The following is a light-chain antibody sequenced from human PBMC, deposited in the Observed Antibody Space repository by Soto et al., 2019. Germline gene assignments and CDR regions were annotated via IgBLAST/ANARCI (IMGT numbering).Light chain of an antibody. J-gene: IGLJ2*01. CDR1: TTDVGSSNY. CDR2: DVS. Sequence: QSALTQPASVSGSPGQSITISCTGTTTDVGSSNYVSWYKQHPGKAPKLMIYDVSNRPSGVSNRFSGSKSGNTASLTISGLQAEDEADYYCSSYTTTSTGVFGGGTKLTVL. CDR3: SSYTTTSTGV. V-gene: IGLV2-14*01.